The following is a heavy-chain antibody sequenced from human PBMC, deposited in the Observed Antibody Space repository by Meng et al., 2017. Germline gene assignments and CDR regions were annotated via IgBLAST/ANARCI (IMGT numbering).Heavy chain of an antibody. J-gene: IGHJ3*02. Sequence: GESLKISCAASGFTFDDYGMSWVRQAPGKGLEWVSAISGSGGSTYYADSVKGRFTISRDNSKNTLYLQMNSLRAEDTAVYYCAKVLRYFDWLPDDAFDIWGQGTMVTVSS. D-gene: IGHD3-9*01. CDR1: GFTFDDYG. CDR2: ISGSGGST. V-gene: IGHV3-23*01. CDR3: AKVLRYFDWLPDDAFDI.